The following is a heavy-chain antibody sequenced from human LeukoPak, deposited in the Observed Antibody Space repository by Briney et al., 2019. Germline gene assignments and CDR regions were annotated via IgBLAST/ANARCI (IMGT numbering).Heavy chain of an antibody. D-gene: IGHD6-13*01. CDR1: GFTFSSYW. J-gene: IGHJ6*03. CDR3: ARDATTEPGTVYMDV. CDR2: IKQDGSEK. V-gene: IGHV3-7*01. Sequence: GGSLRLSCAASGFTFSSYWMSWVRQAPGKGLEWVANIKQDGSEKYYVDSVKGRFTISRDNAKNSLYLQMNSLRAEDTALYFCARDATTEPGTVYMDVWGKGTTVTISS.